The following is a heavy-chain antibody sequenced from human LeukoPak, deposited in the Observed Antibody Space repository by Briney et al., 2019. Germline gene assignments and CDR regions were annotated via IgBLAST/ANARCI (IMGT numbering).Heavy chain of an antibody. CDR1: GFTFSSDA. J-gene: IGHJ4*02. Sequence: PGGSLRLSCAASGFTFSSDAMSWVRQAPGKGLEWVSAISGSGGSTYYADSVKGRFTISRDNSKNTLYLQMNSLRAEDTAVYYCAKDQRWFGELSPPFDYWGQGTLVTVSS. CDR2: ISGSGGST. V-gene: IGHV3-23*01. D-gene: IGHD3-10*01. CDR3: AKDQRWFGELSPPFDY.